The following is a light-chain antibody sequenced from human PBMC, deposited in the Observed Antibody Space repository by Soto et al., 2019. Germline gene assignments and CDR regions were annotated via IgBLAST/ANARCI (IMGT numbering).Light chain of an antibody. CDR2: VVS. J-gene: IGKJ4*01. CDR3: QQYYSYPLT. V-gene: IGKV1-17*03. CDR1: QGISNF. Sequence: IHMTQSPSAMSASVLYRVTITCLASQGISNFLAWFQQKPGKVPKRLIYVVSSFQSGVPSRFSGSGSGTDFTLTISCLQSEDFATYYCQQYYSYPLTFGGGTKVDNK.